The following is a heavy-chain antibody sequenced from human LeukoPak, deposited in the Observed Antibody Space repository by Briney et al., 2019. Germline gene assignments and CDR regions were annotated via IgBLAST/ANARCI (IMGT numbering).Heavy chain of an antibody. CDR3: ARLTTGGYSYGPTGYFDY. D-gene: IGHD5-18*01. J-gene: IGHJ4*02. CDR1: GGSIGSSSYY. CDR2: IYYSGST. Sequence: TSETLSLTCTVSGGSIGSSSYYWGWIRQPPGKGLEWIGSIYYSGSTYYNPSLKSRVTISVDTSKNQFSLKLSSVTAADTAVYYCARLTTGGYSYGPTGYFDYWGQGTLVTVSS. V-gene: IGHV4-39*01.